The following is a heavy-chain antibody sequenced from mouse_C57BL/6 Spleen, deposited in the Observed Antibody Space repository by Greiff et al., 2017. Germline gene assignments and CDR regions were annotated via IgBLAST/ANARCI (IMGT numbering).Heavy chain of an antibody. Sequence: EVQLVEPGGGLVKPGGSLKFSCAASGSTFSSYAMSWVRQTPEKGLEWVATLSAGGSYTNYPDNVKGRFPISRDNAKNNQYLQMSHLESEDTAMYCCEREGRDYWGQGTTLTVSA. CDR2: LSAGGSYT. V-gene: IGHV5-4*01. CDR1: GSTFSSYA. CDR3: EREGRDY. J-gene: IGHJ2*01.